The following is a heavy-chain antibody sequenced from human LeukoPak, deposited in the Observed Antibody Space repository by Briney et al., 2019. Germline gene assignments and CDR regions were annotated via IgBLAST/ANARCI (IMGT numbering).Heavy chain of an antibody. V-gene: IGHV3-7*01. D-gene: IGHD6-13*01. J-gene: IGHJ4*02. Sequence: GSLRLSCAASGFTFSSYWMSWVRQAPGKGLEWVANIKQDGSEKYYVDSVKGRFTISRDNAKSSLYLQMNSLRAEDTAVYYCAAMAAGTQTSFDYWGQGTLVTVSS. CDR2: IKQDGSEK. CDR1: GFTFSSYW. CDR3: AAMAAGTQTSFDY.